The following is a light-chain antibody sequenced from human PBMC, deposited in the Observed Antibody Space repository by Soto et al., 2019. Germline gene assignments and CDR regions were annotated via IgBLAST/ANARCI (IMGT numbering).Light chain of an antibody. V-gene: IGKV3-15*01. J-gene: IGKJ4*01. CDR2: AAS. CDR1: QSVASA. Sequence: EIVMTQSPATLSVSPGETATLSCRASQSVASAVAWYQHKPGQAPRLLIVAASIRATGVPGRFSGGGSGPEFTLTISSLQSEDFAVYYCQQYKNWPPLTFGGGTTVEIK. CDR3: QQYKNWPPLT.